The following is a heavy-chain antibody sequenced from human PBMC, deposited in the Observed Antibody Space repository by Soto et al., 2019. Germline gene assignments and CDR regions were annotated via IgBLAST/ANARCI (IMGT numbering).Heavy chain of an antibody. D-gene: IGHD2-2*01. J-gene: IGHJ4*02. CDR1: GFTFSSYS. V-gene: IGHV3-21*01. Sequence: ESGGGLVKPGGSLRLSCAASGFTFSSYSMNWVRQAPGKGLEWVSSISSSSSYIYYADSVKGRFTISRDNAKNSLYLQMNSLRAEDTAVYYCAREARYCSSTSCPFDYWGQGTLVTVSS. CDR2: ISSSSSYI. CDR3: AREARYCSSTSCPFDY.